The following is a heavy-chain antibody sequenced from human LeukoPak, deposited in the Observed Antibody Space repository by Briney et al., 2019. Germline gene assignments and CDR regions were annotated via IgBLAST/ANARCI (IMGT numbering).Heavy chain of an antibody. J-gene: IGHJ4*02. CDR3: AKVRVGTAHFDY. D-gene: IGHD2-15*01. CDR2: ISHDGSNN. V-gene: IGHV3-30*18. Sequence: PGRSLRLSCAASGFTFSNYGMHWVRQAPGKGLEWVAVISHDGSNNNYADSVKGRFTISRDNSKNTLYLQMNSLRPEDTAVYYCAKVRVGTAHFDYWGQGTLVTVSS. CDR1: GFTFSNYG.